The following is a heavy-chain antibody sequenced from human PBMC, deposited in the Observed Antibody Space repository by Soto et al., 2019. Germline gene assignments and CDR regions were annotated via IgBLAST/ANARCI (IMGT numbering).Heavy chain of an antibody. CDR2: MNPNSGNT. Sequence: QVQLVQSGAEVKKPGASVKVSCKDSGYTFTSYDINWVRQATGQGLEWMGWMNPNSGNTGYAQKFQGRVTMTRNTSISTAYMELSSLRSEDTAVYYCARDHSSGWYGPYYYYGMDVWGQGTTVTVSS. V-gene: IGHV1-8*01. CDR3: ARDHSSGWYGPYYYYGMDV. D-gene: IGHD6-19*01. J-gene: IGHJ6*02. CDR1: GYTFTSYD.